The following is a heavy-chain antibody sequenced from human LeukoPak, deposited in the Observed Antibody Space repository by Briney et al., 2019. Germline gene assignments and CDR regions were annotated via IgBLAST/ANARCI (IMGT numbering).Heavy chain of an antibody. J-gene: IGHJ5*02. CDR2: ISAYNGNT. V-gene: IGHV1-18*01. Sequence: GASVKASCKASGYTFTSYGISWVRQAPGQGLEWMGWISAYNGNTNYAQKLQGRVTMTTDTSTSTAYMELGSLRSDDTAVYYCARVGTIFGVVILGNWFDPWGQGTLVTVSS. CDR3: ARVGTIFGVVILGNWFDP. D-gene: IGHD3-3*01. CDR1: GYTFTSYG.